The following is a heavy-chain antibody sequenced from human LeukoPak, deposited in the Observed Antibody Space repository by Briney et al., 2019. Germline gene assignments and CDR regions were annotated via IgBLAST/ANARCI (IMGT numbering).Heavy chain of an antibody. V-gene: IGHV4-34*01. CDR2: INHSGST. J-gene: IGHJ4*02. CDR1: GGSFSGYY. D-gene: IGHD2-2*02. Sequence: PSETLSLTCAVYGGSFSGYYWSWIRQPPGKGLEWIGEINHSGSTNYNPSLKSRVTISVDTSKNQFSLKLSSVTAADTAVYYCARELRYCSSTSCYKPIDYWGQGTLVTVSS. CDR3: ARELRYCSSTSCYKPIDY.